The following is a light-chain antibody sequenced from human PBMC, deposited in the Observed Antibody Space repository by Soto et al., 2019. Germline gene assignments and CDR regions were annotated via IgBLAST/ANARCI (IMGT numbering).Light chain of an antibody. V-gene: IGKV1-39*01. Sequence: DIQMTQSPSSLSASVGDRVTITCRASQTISNYLNWYQQQPGKAPKLLIYAASSLQSGVPSRFSGSGSGTDFTLTISSLQPEDFATYYCQQSYRSPLNFGPGTRVA. CDR1: QTISNY. CDR2: AAS. J-gene: IGKJ3*01. CDR3: QQSYRSPLN.